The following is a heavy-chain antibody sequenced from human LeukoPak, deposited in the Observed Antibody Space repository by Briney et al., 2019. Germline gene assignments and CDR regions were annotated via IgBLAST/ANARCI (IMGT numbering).Heavy chain of an antibody. CDR1: GGSTSSGSYY. Sequence: PSETLSLTCTVSGGSTSSGSYYWSWIRQRAGKGLEWIGRIYTSGTTDYSPFLKSRVTISLDTSKNQLSLKLTSVTAADTAMYYCVREGGGSGWYNWFDPWGQGTLVTVSS. J-gene: IGHJ5*02. V-gene: IGHV4-61*02. CDR2: IYTSGTT. CDR3: VREGGGSGWYNWFDP. D-gene: IGHD6-13*01.